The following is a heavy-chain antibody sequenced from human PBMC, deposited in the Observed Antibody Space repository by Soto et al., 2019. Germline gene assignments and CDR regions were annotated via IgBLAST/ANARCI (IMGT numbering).Heavy chain of an antibody. Sequence: EVQLVESGGGSVQPGRSLRLSCVASGFTFESYAMHWVRQVPGKGLEWVSGISWNSGSIGYEDSVKGRFTISRDNDQNHLYLEMNSLRVEDTSFYYCVKDIHEQWLVSHFEYWGKGALVTVS. CDR3: VKDIHEQWLVSHFEY. D-gene: IGHD6-19*01. V-gene: IGHV3-9*01. CDR1: GFTFESYA. J-gene: IGHJ4*02. CDR2: ISWNSGSI.